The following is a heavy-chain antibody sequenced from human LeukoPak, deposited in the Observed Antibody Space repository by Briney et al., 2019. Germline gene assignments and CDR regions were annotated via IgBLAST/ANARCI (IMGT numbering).Heavy chain of an antibody. V-gene: IGHV3-7*01. Sequence: GGSLRLSCAASGFTFSSYWLTWVRQAPGKGLEWVANINQDGSEKYHVDSVKGRFTVSRDNAKNSLYLQMNSLRAEDTAVYYFASLNYYDSKGHDAFDISGQGTMVTVSS. CDR2: INQDGSEK. CDR3: ASLNYYDSKGHDAFDI. J-gene: IGHJ3*02. CDR1: GFTFSSYW. D-gene: IGHD3-22*01.